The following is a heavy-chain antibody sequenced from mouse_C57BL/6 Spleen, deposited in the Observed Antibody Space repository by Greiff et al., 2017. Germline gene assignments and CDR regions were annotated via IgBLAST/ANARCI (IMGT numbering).Heavy chain of an antibody. Sequence: QVQLQQSGPELVKPGASVKLSCKASGYTFTSYDINWVKPRPGQGLELIGWIYPRDGSTKDNEKFKGKAKLTVDTSSSTAYMELHSLTSEDSAVYFCARRPEYYGSSYEGWYFDVWGTGTTVTVSS. D-gene: IGHD1-1*01. CDR3: ARRPEYYGSSYEGWYFDV. J-gene: IGHJ1*03. CDR2: IYPRDGST. V-gene: IGHV1-85*01. CDR1: GYTFTSYD.